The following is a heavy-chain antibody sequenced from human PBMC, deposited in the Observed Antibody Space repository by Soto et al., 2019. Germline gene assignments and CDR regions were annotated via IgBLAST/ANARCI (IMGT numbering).Heavy chain of an antibody. D-gene: IGHD1-20*01. CDR1: GYTFTSYG. J-gene: IGHJ6*02. V-gene: IGHV1-18*04. CDR3: ARDNNWNALYYYYGMDV. Sequence: VASVKVSCKASGYTFTSYGISWARQAPGQGLEWMGWISAYNGNTNYAQKLQGRVTMTTDTSTSTAYMELRSLRSDDTAVYYCARDNNWNALYYYYGMDVWGQGTTVTVSS. CDR2: ISAYNGNT.